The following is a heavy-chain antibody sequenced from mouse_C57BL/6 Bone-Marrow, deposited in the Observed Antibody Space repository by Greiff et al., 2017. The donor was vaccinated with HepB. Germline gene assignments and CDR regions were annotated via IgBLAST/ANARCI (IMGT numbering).Heavy chain of an antibody. CDR1: GYTFTSYW. V-gene: IGHV1-59*01. CDR2: IDPSDSYT. D-gene: IGHD5-1-1*01. J-gene: IGHJ2*01. Sequence: VQLQQSGAELVRPGTSVKLSCKASGYTFTSYWLHWVKQRPGQGLEWIGVIDPSDSYTNYNQQFKGKATLTVDTSSSTAYMQLSSLTSEDSAVYYCARDTRFDYWGQGTTLTVSS. CDR3: ARDTRFDY.